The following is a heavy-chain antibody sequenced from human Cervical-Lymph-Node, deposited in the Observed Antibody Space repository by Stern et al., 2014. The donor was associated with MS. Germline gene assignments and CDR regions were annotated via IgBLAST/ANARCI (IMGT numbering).Heavy chain of an antibody. CDR2: IYPGDSET. D-gene: IGHD1-14*01. CDR1: GYKFSIYW. J-gene: IGHJ4*02. CDR3: ARQTTAWASDV. V-gene: IGHV5-51*01. Sequence: EVQLEESGAELIRPGASLKISCKGSGYKFSIYWIAWVRQMPGKGLEWMGIIYPGDSETSYSQAFQRQGTMVAAKSHRTVYLQWSSLNASDTAMYFCARQTTAWASDVWGQGTLVTVSS.